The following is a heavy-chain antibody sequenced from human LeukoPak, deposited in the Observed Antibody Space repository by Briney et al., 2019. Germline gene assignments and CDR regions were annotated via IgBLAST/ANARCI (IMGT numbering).Heavy chain of an antibody. Sequence: PSETLSLTCAVYGGSFSGYYWSWIRQPPGKGLEWIGEINHSGSTNYNPSLKSRVTISVDTSKNQFSLKLSSVTAADTAVYYCARGRGGLTYYYGSGSYPRFDYWGQGTLVTVSS. J-gene: IGHJ4*02. CDR2: INHSGST. CDR3: ARGRGGLTYYYGSGSYPRFDY. V-gene: IGHV4-34*01. CDR1: GGSFSGYY. D-gene: IGHD3-10*01.